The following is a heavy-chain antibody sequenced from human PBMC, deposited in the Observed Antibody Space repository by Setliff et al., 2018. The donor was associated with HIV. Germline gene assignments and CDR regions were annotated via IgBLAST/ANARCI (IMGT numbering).Heavy chain of an antibody. V-gene: IGHV4-39*06. J-gene: IGHJ4*02. CDR1: GGSISGSSYF. CDR3: ATMGAQGTYFAN. Sequence: PSETLSLTCAVSGGSISGSSYFWAWLRQPTGKGLEWIGNIYSSGSANYNLSRKSRVTISKDTSKHQVHLNMSSVTAAASATYYWATMGAQGTYFANWGQGTLVTVSS. D-gene: IGHD1-26*01. CDR2: IYSSGSA.